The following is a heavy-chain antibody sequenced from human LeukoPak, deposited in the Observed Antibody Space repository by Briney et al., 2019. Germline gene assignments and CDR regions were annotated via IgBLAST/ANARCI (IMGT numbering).Heavy chain of an antibody. J-gene: IGHJ4*02. V-gene: IGHV4-30-2*01. D-gene: IGHD6-13*01. CDR1: GGSISSGGYS. Sequence: ASQTLSLTCAVSGGSISSGGYSWSWIRQPPGKGLEWIGYIYHSGSTYYNPSLKSRVTISVDRSKNQFSLKLSSVTAADTAVYYCARGSSPTQLDYWGQGTLVTVSS. CDR3: ARGSSPTQLDY. CDR2: IYHSGST.